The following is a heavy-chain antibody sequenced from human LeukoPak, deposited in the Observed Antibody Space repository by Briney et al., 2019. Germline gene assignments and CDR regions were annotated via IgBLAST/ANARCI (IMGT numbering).Heavy chain of an antibody. D-gene: IGHD6-19*01. CDR2: IQYSGST. Sequence: SETLSLTCTVSADSIISSRYYWGWIRQPPGKGLEWIGSIQYSGSTYYNSSLESRVTISVDTSKNQLSLKLSSVTAADTAVYYCARPGGSDWFYFDHWGQGTLVTVSP. CDR3: ARPGGSDWFYFDH. J-gene: IGHJ4*02. CDR1: ADSIISSRYY. V-gene: IGHV4-39*01.